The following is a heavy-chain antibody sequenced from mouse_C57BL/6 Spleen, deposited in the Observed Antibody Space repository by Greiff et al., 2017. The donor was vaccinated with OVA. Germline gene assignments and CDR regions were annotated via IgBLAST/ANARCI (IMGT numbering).Heavy chain of an antibody. J-gene: IGHJ3*01. CDR2: IRLKSDNYAT. D-gene: IGHD1-1*01. CDR1: GFTFSNYW. Sequence: EVQLVESGGGLVQPGGSMKLSCVASGFTFSNYWMNWVRQSPEKGLEWVAQIRLKSDNYATHYAESVKGRFTISRDDSKSSVYLQMNNLRAEDTGIYYCTKDYGSSFPFAYWGQGTLVTVSA. CDR3: TKDYGSSFPFAY. V-gene: IGHV6-3*01.